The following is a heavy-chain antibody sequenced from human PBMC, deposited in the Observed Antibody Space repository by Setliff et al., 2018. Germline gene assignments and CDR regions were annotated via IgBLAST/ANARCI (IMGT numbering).Heavy chain of an antibody. D-gene: IGHD1-26*01. Sequence: PSETLSLTCTVSGDSISSRTYYWSWIRQPPGKGLEWIGYIYYSGSTNYNPSLKSRVTISVDTSKKQFTLNLSSVTAADTAVYFCARGYSGSYGRFDPWGQGTLVTVSS. CDR3: ARGYSGSYGRFDP. CDR2: IYYSGST. V-gene: IGHV4-61*01. CDR1: GDSISSRTYY. J-gene: IGHJ5*02.